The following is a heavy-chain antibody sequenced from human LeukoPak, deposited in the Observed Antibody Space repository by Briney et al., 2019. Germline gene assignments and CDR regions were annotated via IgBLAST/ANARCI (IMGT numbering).Heavy chain of an antibody. CDR1: GYXFTSYW. D-gene: IGHD6-19*01. J-gene: IGHJ3*02. CDR3: ARLGIAVAGVGIAFDI. Sequence: GESLKISCNGSGYXFTSYWIGWVRQMPGKGLEWMGIIYPGDSDTRYSPSFQGQVTISADKSISTAYLQWSSLKASDTAMYYCARLGIAVAGVGIAFDIWGQGTMVTVSS. V-gene: IGHV5-51*01. CDR2: IYPGDSDT.